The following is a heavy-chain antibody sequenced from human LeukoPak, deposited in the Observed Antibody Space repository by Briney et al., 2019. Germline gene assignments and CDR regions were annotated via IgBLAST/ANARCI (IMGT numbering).Heavy chain of an antibody. Sequence: ASVKVSCKASGYTFTGYYMYWVRQAPGQGLEWMGWINPNSGGTNYAQKFQGRVTMTRDTSISTAYMELSRLRSDDTAVYYCAKDYYYDSSAYYDHYFDYWGQGTLVTVSS. CDR2: INPNSGGT. D-gene: IGHD3-22*01. CDR3: AKDYYYDSSAYYDHYFDY. CDR1: GYTFTGYY. J-gene: IGHJ4*02. V-gene: IGHV1-2*02.